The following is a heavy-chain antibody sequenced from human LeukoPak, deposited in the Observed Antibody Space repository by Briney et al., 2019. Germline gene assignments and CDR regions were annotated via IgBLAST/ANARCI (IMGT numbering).Heavy chain of an antibody. CDR1: GFTFSSYE. J-gene: IGHJ4*02. Sequence: GGSLRLSCAASGFTFSSYEMNWVRQGPGRGLEWVGLVKSKTDGGTTGYAAPVKGRFTISRDDSKNTLYLQMNSLKTEDTAVYYCTTGYGSGNACDYWGQGTLVTVSS. CDR3: TTGYGSGNACDY. CDR2: VKSKTDGGTT. D-gene: IGHD3-10*01. V-gene: IGHV3-15*01.